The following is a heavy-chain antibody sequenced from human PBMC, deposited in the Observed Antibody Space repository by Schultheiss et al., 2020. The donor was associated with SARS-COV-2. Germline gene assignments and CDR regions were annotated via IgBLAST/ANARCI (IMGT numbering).Heavy chain of an antibody. J-gene: IGHJ4*02. V-gene: IGHV4-59*01. D-gene: IGHD2-21*01. CDR2: IHFLGRI. Sequence: SETLSLTCTVSGGSITSYHWSWIRQTPGKGLEWIGYIHFLGRIAYNPSLKGRVTISGDMSKSQFSLNLNSVTAADTAVYYCARGEILSIEPFYSLVYWGQGTLVTVSS. CDR1: GGSITSYH. CDR3: ARGEILSIEPFYSLVY.